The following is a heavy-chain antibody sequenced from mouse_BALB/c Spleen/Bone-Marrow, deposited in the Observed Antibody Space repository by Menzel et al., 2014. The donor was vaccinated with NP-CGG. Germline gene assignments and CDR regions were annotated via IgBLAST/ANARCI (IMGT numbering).Heavy chain of an antibody. J-gene: IGHJ2*01. D-gene: IGHD1-1*01. CDR3: ASYYDSGYFDY. Sequence: VQLKQSGPELVRPGVSVKISCKGSGYTFTDYAMHWVEQSHAKSLEWIGVISTYSGNTNYNQKFKGKVTMTVDKSSNTPYMQLARLTSEDSAIYYCASYYDSGYFDYWGQGTTLTVSS. CDR2: ISTYSGNT. V-gene: IGHV1-67*01. CDR1: GYTFTDYA.